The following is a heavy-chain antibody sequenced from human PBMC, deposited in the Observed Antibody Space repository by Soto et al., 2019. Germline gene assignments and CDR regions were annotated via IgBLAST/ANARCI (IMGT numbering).Heavy chain of an antibody. D-gene: IGHD3-22*01. CDR2: INDSGST. CDR3: ARHHDSRPPAV. V-gene: IGHV4-39*01. CDR1: GGSISSSGYY. J-gene: IGHJ6*02. Sequence: SETLSLTCTVSGGSISSSGYYWIWLRQPPGKGLEWIGEINDSGSTNYNPSLESRVTISVDTSKQQFSLHLSSVTAADTAVYYCARHHDSRPPAVWAQWTTVTVSS.